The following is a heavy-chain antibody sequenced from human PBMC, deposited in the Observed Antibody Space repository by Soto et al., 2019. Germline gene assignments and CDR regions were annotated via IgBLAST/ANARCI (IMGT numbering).Heavy chain of an antibody. V-gene: IGHV4-39*01. CDR3: AGQTFTIAAASYGRSNWFDP. CDR2: IYFTGNT. D-gene: IGHD6-25*01. CDR1: GGSITSSSHF. Sequence: KSSETLSLTCSASGGSITSSSHFWGWVRQPPGKGLEWIGTIYFTGNTYYNPSLKSRLTMSIDTSKNEFSLRLNSVTAADTAVYYCAGQTFTIAAASYGRSNWFDPWGPGTLVTVSS. J-gene: IGHJ5*02.